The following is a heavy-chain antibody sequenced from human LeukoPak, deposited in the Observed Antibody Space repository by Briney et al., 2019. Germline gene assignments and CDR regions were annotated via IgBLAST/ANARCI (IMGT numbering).Heavy chain of an antibody. D-gene: IGHD6-19*01. Sequence: GGSLRLSCAASGFTFSSYGMHWVRQAPGKGLEWVAFIRYDGSNKYYADSVKGRFTISRDNSKNTLYLQMNSLRAEDTAVYYCVRGSSDWYGIDYWGQGALVNVSS. J-gene: IGHJ4*02. CDR1: GFTFSSYG. V-gene: IGHV3-30*02. CDR3: VRGSSDWYGIDY. CDR2: IRYDGSNK.